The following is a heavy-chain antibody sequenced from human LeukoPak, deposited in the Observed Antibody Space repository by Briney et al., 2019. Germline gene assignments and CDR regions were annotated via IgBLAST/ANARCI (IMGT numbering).Heavy chain of an antibody. CDR2: INWNSVTI. CDR1: GFIFDDYG. J-gene: IGHJ4*02. CDR3: VKDSPPRYSGSPPAY. Sequence: GGSLRLSCVGSGFIFDDYGMHWVRQVPGKGLEWVSGINWNSVTIGYADSVKGRFTISRDNAKNSLYLQMNSLRADDTAVYYCVKDSPPRYSGSPPAYWGQGTLVTVSS. D-gene: IGHD1-26*01. V-gene: IGHV3-9*01.